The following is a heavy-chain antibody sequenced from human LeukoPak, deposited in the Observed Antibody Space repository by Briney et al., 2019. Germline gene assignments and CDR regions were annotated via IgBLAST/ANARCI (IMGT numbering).Heavy chain of an antibody. CDR2: IYYSGST. V-gene: IGHV4-59*01. CDR3: ASVGDYGGNGYAFDI. J-gene: IGHJ3*02. D-gene: IGHD4-23*01. CDR1: GGSISSYY. Sequence: SETLSLTXAVSGGSISSYYWSWIRQPPGKGLEWIGYIYYSGSTNYNPSLKHRVTISSDTSKNQFSLKLSSLTAADTAVYYCASVGDYGGNGYAFDIWGQGTMVTVSS.